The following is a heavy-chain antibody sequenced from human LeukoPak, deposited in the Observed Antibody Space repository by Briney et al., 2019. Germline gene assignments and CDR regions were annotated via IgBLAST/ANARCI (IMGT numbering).Heavy chain of an antibody. V-gene: IGHV3-64D*06. CDR3: VTELGIGGFDI. D-gene: IGHD7-27*01. CDR2: IRTNGGST. J-gene: IGHJ3*02. CDR1: GLTFSLYS. Sequence: PGGSLRLSCSASGLTFSLYSMHWVRQAPGKGLEYVSGIRTNGGSTYYADSVKGRFTISRDNSKNTLYLQMSTLRAEDTSVYYCVTELGIGGFDIWGQGTMVTVSS.